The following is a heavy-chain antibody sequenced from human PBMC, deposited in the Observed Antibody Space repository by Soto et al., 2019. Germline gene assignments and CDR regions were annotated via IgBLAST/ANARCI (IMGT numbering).Heavy chain of an antibody. D-gene: IGHD1-26*01. V-gene: IGHV4-61*01. CDR1: GGSVSSGSYY. J-gene: IGHJ4*02. Sequence: PSETLSLTCTVSGGSVSSGSYYWSWIRPPPGKGLEWIGYIYYSGSTNYSPSLKSRLTMSVDTSKNQFSLKLSSVTAADTAVYYCARDSSGSSPTFDYWGQGTLVTVSS. CDR2: IYYSGST. CDR3: ARDSSGSSPTFDY.